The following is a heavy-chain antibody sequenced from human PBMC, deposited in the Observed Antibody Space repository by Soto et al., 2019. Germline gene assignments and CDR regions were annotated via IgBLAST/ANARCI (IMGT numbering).Heavy chain of an antibody. Sequence: QVQLQESGPGLVNPSGTLSLTCAVSGGSINTNNWWSWVRQPPGKGLEWIGEIFHRGSTHYNPSFKSRVTISLDKSNDKFSLKLISVTAADTAVYYCARGALKAPATFDYWGQGTPVTVSS. D-gene: IGHD6-6*01. CDR2: IFHRGST. J-gene: IGHJ4*02. V-gene: IGHV4-4*02. CDR3: ARGALKAPATFDY. CDR1: GGSINTNNW.